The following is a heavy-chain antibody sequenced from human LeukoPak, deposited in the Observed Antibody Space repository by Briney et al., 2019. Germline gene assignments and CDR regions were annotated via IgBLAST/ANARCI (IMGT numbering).Heavy chain of an antibody. CDR1: GGTFSSYA. V-gene: IGHV1-69*05. D-gene: IGHD6-13*01. Sequence: GSSVKVSCKASGGTFSSYAISWVRQAPGQGLEWMGGIIPIFGTANYAQKFQGRVTITTDESTSTAYMELSSLRSEDTAVYYCAREAAETDYYYYGMDVWGQGTTVTVSS. CDR3: AREAAETDYYYYGMDV. J-gene: IGHJ6*02. CDR2: IIPIFGTA.